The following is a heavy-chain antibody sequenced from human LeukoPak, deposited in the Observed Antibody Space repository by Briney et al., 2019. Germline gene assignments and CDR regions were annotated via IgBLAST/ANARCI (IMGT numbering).Heavy chain of an antibody. CDR2: IKQDGSEK. D-gene: IGHD4-17*01. CDR3: AREVPTVTMGYYYFYMDV. CDR1: EFTFSNYW. Sequence: GGSLRLSCAASEFTFSNYWMSWVRQAPGKRLEWVANIKQDGSEKYYVDSVKGRFTISRDNAKNSLHLLMNSLRDEDTAVYYCAREVPTVTMGYYYFYMDVWGKGTTVTISS. V-gene: IGHV3-7*01. J-gene: IGHJ6*03.